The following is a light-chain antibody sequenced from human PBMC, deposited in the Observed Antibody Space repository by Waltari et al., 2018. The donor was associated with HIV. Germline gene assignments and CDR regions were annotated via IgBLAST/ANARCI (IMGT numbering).Light chain of an antibody. CDR3: SSLTTTNTLI. V-gene: IGLV2-14*01. J-gene: IGLJ2*01. Sequence: QSALTQPASVSGSPGQSITISCTGTSRDVGAYHSVSWYQQPPGTAPKLMIFEVSNRPSGISDRFSGSKSGNTASLTISGLQAEDEADYYCSSLTTTNTLIFGGGTKVTVL. CDR2: EVS. CDR1: SRDVGAYHS.